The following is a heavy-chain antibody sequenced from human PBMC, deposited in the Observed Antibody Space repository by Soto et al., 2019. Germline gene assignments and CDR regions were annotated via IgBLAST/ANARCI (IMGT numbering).Heavy chain of an antibody. CDR3: ASTPKWLQFHFDS. Sequence: GESLKISCKYSVNSFTKYWINWVRQMPGKGLEWVGRIDPSDSSTKSSPSFQGHITISGDKSIRTAYLQWTGLQTSDTAMYYCASTPKWLQFHFDSWGQGTLVTVS. CDR2: IDPSDSST. J-gene: IGHJ4*02. V-gene: IGHV5-10-1*01. CDR1: VNSFTKYW. D-gene: IGHD5-12*01.